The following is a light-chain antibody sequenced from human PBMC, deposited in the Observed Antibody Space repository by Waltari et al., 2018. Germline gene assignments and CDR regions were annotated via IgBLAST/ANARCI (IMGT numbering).Light chain of an antibody. J-gene: IGLJ2*01. CDR3: QAWDSDTDVV. CDR2: QDN. V-gene: IGLV3-1*01. Sequence: SYELIQPPSVSVSPGQTASITCSGDKLGDKYACWYQQKPGQSPVLVIYQDNKRPSGIPERFSGSNSGNTATLTISGTQTMDEADYYCQAWDSDTDVVFCGGTKLTVL. CDR1: KLGDKY.